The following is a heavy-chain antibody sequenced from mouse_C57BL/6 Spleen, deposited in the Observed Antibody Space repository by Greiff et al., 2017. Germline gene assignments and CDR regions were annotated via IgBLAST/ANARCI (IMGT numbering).Heavy chain of an antibody. D-gene: IGHD1-1*01. Sequence: QVQLQQSGAELARPGASVKLSCKASGYTFTSYGISWVKQRTGQGLEWIGEIYPRSGNTYYNEKFKGKATLTADESSSTAYMELRSLTSEDSAVYFCARRGSITTVVANFDYWGQGTTLTVSS. J-gene: IGHJ2*01. V-gene: IGHV1-81*01. CDR1: GYTFTSYG. CDR3: ARRGSITTVVANFDY. CDR2: IYPRSGNT.